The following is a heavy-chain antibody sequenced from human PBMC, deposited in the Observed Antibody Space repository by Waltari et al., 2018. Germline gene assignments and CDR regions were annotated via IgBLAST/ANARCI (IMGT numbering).Heavy chain of an antibody. J-gene: IGHJ4*02. CDR1: GLSFTRDEG. D-gene: IGHD5-12*01. V-gene: IGHV3-30*02. CDR2: LRSDETKG. CDR3: AKGYNYCFDF. Sequence: QVQMVESGGGVVQPGGSLRLSCKTSGLSFTRDEGLDWVRQAPGRGLEWVAFLRSDETKGSYADSVRGRFTISRDSSKNTVYRQMDSLRPEDTAVYYCAKGYNYCFDFWGQGTLVTVSS.